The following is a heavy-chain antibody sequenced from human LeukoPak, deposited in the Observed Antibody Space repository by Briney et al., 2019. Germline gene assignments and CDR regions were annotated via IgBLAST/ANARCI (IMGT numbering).Heavy chain of an antibody. CDR1: GYTFTGYY. J-gene: IGHJ4*02. CDR3: ARGPFRITFGGVIVHFDC. D-gene: IGHD3-16*02. V-gene: IGHV1-2*02. Sequence: ASVKVSCKASGYTFTGYYMHWVRQAPGQGLEWMGWINPNSGGTNYAQKFQGRVTMTRDTSISTAYMELSRLRSDDTAVYYCARGPFRITFGGVIVHFDCWGQGTLVTVSS. CDR2: INPNSGGT.